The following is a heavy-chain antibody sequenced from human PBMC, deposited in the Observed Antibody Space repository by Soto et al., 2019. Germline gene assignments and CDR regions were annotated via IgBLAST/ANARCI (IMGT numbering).Heavy chain of an antibody. CDR3: ARLTVDCSSTSCYADYYYYYMDV. CDR1: GYSFTSYW. D-gene: IGHD2-2*01. J-gene: IGHJ6*03. CDR2: IYPGDSDT. V-gene: IGHV5-51*01. Sequence: GESMKVSSKGAGYSFTSYWIGWVSQKPGKGLEWMGIIYPGDSDTRYSPSVQGQVTISADKSIGTAYLQWSSLKASDTAMYYCARLTVDCSSTSCYADYYYYYMDVWGKGTTVTVSS.